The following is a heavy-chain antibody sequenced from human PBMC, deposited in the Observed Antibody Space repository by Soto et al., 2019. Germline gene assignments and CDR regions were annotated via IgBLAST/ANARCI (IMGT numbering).Heavy chain of an antibody. CDR1: GFTFGSHA. CDR3: ARRARDGRNSAIDF. CDR2: INGRGTET. J-gene: IGHJ4*02. V-gene: IGHV3-23*01. D-gene: IGHD2-21*01. Sequence: VQLSESGGGLVQPGGSLRLSCAASGFTFGSHAMNWVRQAPGKGLEWVSDINGRGTETYYGDSVKGRFTTSRDNSKAMSFLQLNSLRGDDTAIYYCARRARDGRNSAIDFWGQGTLVTVSS.